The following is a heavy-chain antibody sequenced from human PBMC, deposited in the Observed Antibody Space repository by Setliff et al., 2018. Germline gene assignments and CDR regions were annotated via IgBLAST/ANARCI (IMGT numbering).Heavy chain of an antibody. CDR2: ISHSANK. CDR1: GGPLRNNF. D-gene: IGHD5-12*01. J-gene: IGHJ4*02. Sequence: PSETLSLTCTVSGGPLRNNFWGWIRQSPGKELEWIGGISHSANKYYNPSFRTGVTISVDMSKNQFFLNLDSVTAADTALYYCARESRFGYSGYDCAFDYWGQGMLVTVSS. CDR3: ARESRFGYSGYDCAFDY. V-gene: IGHV4-39*02.